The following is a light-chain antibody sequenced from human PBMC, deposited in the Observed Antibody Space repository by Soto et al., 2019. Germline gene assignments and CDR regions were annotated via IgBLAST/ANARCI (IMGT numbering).Light chain of an antibody. CDR2: EVS. Sequence: QSVLTQPASVSGSPGQSITISCTGTSSDVGSYNLVSWYQQHPGKAPKLMIYEVSKRPSGVSNRFSGSKSGNTASLTISGLQAEDEADYYCRSYAGSSGDVFGTGTKVTVL. J-gene: IGLJ1*01. CDR1: SSDVGSYNL. CDR3: RSYAGSSGDV. V-gene: IGLV2-23*02.